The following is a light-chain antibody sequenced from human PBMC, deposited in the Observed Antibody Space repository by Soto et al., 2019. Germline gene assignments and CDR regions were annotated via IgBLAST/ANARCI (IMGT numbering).Light chain of an antibody. CDR1: SSNIGAGYD. Sequence: QSVLTQPPSVSGAPGQRVTISCTGSSSNIGAGYDVHWYQQLPGTALKLLFYGNSNRPSGVPDRFSGSKSGTSASLAITGLQAEDEADYYCQSYDSSLSGSVFGGGTKLTVL. J-gene: IGLJ3*02. V-gene: IGLV1-40*01. CDR3: QSYDSSLSGSV. CDR2: GNS.